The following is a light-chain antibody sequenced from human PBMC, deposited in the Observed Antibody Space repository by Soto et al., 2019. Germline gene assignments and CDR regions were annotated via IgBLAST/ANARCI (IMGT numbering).Light chain of an antibody. CDR1: QSVTNNF. Sequence: IVLTQSPVTLSFSPLERATLSCGAGQSVTNNFLAWYQQKPGQAPRLLIYGASSRATGVPDRFSGSGSGTDFTLTISRLEPGDFAVYYCQQYGTPLFTFGPGTKVDIK. V-gene: IGKV3-20*01. CDR2: GAS. CDR3: QQYGTPLFT. J-gene: IGKJ3*01.